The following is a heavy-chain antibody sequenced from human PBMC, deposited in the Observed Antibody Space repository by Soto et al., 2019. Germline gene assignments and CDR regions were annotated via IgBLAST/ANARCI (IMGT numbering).Heavy chain of an antibody. J-gene: IGHJ6*02. CDR3: ARKWVRFLDWYYYGMDV. D-gene: IGHD3-3*01. V-gene: IGHV1-69*01. CDR2: IIPIFGTA. Sequence: QVQLVQSGAEVKKPGSSVKVSCKASGGTFSSYAISWVRQAPGQGLEWMGGIIPIFGTANYAQKFQGRVTITADESTSTAYMALSSLRSEDTAVYYCARKWVRFLDWYYYGMDVWGQGTTVTVSS. CDR1: GGTFSSYA.